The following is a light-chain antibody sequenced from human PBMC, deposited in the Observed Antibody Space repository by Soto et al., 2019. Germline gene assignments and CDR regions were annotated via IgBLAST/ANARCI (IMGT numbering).Light chain of an antibody. CDR1: KLGDKY. J-gene: IGLJ2*01. CDR3: QAWDSSTVV. Sequence: SYELTQPPSVSVSPGQTARITCSGDKLGDKYVCWFQQKPGQSPVLVIYQDTMRPSGIPERFSGSNSGNTATLTISGTQALDEADYYCQAWDSSTVVFGGGTKVNVL. V-gene: IGLV3-1*01. CDR2: QDT.